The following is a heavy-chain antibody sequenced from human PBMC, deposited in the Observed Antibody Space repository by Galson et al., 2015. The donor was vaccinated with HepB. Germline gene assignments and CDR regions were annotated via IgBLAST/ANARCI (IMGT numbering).Heavy chain of an antibody. CDR1: GGSISSYY. D-gene: IGHD4-17*01. V-gene: IGHV4-59*08. J-gene: IGHJ2*01. Sequence: ETLSLTCTVSGGSISSYYWSWIRQPPGKGLEWIGYIYYSGSTNYNPSLKSRVTISVDTSKNQFSLKLSSVTAADTAVYYCARHPLLYGDYGGSGVWYFDLWGRGTLVTVSS. CDR3: ARHPLLYGDYGGSGVWYFDL. CDR2: IYYSGST.